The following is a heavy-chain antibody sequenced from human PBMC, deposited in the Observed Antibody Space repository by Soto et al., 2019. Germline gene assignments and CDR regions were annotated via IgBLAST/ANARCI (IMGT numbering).Heavy chain of an antibody. CDR2: MYPNNGQT. V-gene: IGHV1-8*01. D-gene: IGHD3-16*01. CDR1: GDTFSNFD. Sequence: QVQLVQSGAEVKRPGASVKVSCKASGDTFSNFDFNWVRQATGQGPEWMRWMYPNNGQTAYARTFQGRVTMTWNSSTSTAYMELSSLTSEDTAVYYCATMIRGLIHWLDPWGQGTLVTVSS. CDR3: ATMIRGLIHWLDP. J-gene: IGHJ5*02.